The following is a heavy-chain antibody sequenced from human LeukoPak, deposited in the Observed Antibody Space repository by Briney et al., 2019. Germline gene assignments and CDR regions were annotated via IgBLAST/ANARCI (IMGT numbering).Heavy chain of an antibody. Sequence: SVKVSCKASGGTFNNYPISWVRQAPGQGLEWMGGIIPIFGTTNYAPKFQGRVTFTADESTSTVYMELSSLRSEDTAVYYCARVGGGSSTWYGWFDPWGQGTLVTVSS. CDR1: GGTFNNYP. CDR3: ARVGGGSSTWYGWFDP. CDR2: IIPIFGTT. J-gene: IGHJ5*02. V-gene: IGHV1-69*13. D-gene: IGHD6-13*01.